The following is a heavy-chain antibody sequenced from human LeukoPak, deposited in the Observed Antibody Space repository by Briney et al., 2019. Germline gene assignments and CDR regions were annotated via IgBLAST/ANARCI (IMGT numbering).Heavy chain of an antibody. V-gene: IGHV3-53*01. J-gene: IGHJ4*02. Sequence: AGSLRLSCAASGFTVSSNYMIWVRQAPGKGLEWVSVIYSGGSTYYADSVKGRFTISRDNAKNSLYLQMNSLRAEDTAVYYCARPGIAVAGEFFDYWGQGTLVTVSS. CDR3: ARPGIAVAGEFFDY. D-gene: IGHD6-19*01. CDR1: GFTVSSNY. CDR2: IYSGGST.